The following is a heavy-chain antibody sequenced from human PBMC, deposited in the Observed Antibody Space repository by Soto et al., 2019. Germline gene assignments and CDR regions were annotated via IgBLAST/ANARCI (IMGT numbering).Heavy chain of an antibody. CDR2: ISWNSGSI. D-gene: IGHD3-3*01. J-gene: IGHJ6*02. V-gene: IGHV3-9*01. CDR3: AKDIGESAYDFWSGYYHYYYSMDV. CDR1: GFTFDDYA. Sequence: EVQLVESGGGLVQPGRSLRLSCAASGFTFDDYAMHWVRQAPGKGLEWVSGISWNSGSIGYADSVKGRFTISRDNAKNFLYLQMNRLRAEETALYYCAKDIGESAYDFWSGYYHYYYSMDVWVQMTTVTVSS.